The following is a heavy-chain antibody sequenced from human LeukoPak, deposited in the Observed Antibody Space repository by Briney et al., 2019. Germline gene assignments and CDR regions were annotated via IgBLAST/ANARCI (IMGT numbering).Heavy chain of an antibody. CDR1: GFTFSNYG. V-gene: IGHV3-33*06. J-gene: IGHJ4*02. CDR3: ANNFDY. Sequence: GGSLRLSCAASGFTFSNYGMHWVRQAPGKGLEWVAVIWYDGSNKDYADSVKGRFTISRDNSKSTLYLQMNSLRAEDTAVYYCANNFDYWGQRTLVTVSS. CDR2: IWYDGSNK.